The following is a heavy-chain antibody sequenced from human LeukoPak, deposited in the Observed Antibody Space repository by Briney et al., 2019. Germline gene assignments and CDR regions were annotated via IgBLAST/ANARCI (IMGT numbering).Heavy chain of an antibody. V-gene: IGHV3-7*04. D-gene: IGHD2-2*01. CDR2: IKQEGSET. CDR3: ARGYCDSTMCYAGAFDI. J-gene: IGHJ3*02. CDR1: GFTFSSYW. Sequence: GGSLRLSCAASGFTFSSYWMSWVRQAPGKGLEWVANIKQEGSETYYVDSVKGRFTISRDNAESSLYLQMNSLRAEDTAVYYCARGYCDSTMCYAGAFDIWGGGRMVSVSA.